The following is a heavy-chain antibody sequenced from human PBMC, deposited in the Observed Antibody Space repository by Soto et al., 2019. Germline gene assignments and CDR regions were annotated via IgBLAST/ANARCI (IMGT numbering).Heavy chain of an antibody. CDR1: GGSIISSSYY. V-gene: IGHV4-39*01. J-gene: IGHJ4*02. D-gene: IGHD2-2*01. CDR2: IYYSGST. Sequence: SETLSLTCTVSGGSIISSSYYWVLIRQPPGKGLEWIGSIYYSGSTYYNPSLKSRVTISVDTSKNQFSLKLSSVTAADTAVYYCANDIIVIPGAKGLDYWGQGALVTVSS. CDR3: ANDIIVIPGAKGLDY.